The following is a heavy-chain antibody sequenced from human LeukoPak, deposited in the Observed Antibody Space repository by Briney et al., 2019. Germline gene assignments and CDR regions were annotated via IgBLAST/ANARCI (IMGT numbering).Heavy chain of an antibody. CDR3: ARQAVIIPTGMEGPWFDP. J-gene: IGHJ5*02. CDR1: DVSIKNYY. V-gene: IGHV4-59*08. D-gene: IGHD2/OR15-2a*01. CDR2: ICYAGSS. Sequence: PSETLSLTCTVSDVSIKNYYWSWIRQPPGKGLEWIANICYAGSSNYNPSLKSRVSVSIDASKNQLSLKLTSVTAADTAIYYCARQAVIIPTGMEGPWFDPWGQGTLVAVSS.